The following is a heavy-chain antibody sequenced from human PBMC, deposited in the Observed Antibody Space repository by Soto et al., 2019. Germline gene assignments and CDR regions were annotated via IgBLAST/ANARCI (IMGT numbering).Heavy chain of an antibody. CDR2: ISGSAGST. Sequence: EVQLLESGGDLVQPGGSLRLSCLTSGFTFSRSAMSWVRQAPGKGLEWVSAISGSAGSTYYADSVKGRFTISRDNSKNRVYQKKNGRGAGNTSIYPWGKEEVAPSSGIDCSAPRAKGPLVTVPS. V-gene: IGHV3-23*01. D-gene: IGHD6-6*01. CDR1: GFTFSRSA. CDR3: GKEEVAPSSGIDCSAP. J-gene: IGHJ5*02.